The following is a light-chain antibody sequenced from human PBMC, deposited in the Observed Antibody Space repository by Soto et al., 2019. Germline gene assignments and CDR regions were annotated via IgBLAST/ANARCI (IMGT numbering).Light chain of an antibody. Sequence: EIVMTQSPATLSVSPGERATLSCRASQSVSSNLAWYQQKPGQAPRLLIYGASTRATGIPARFSGSGSGTEFTLTISSLQSEDFAVYYCQKYNNLHPATVGPETKADI. V-gene: IGKV3-15*01. CDR3: QKYNNLHPAT. CDR2: GAS. CDR1: QSVSSN. J-gene: IGKJ3*01.